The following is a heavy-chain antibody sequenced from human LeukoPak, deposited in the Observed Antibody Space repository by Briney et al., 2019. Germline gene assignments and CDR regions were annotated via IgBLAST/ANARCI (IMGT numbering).Heavy chain of an antibody. J-gene: IGHJ4*02. CDR2: INPSSGGT. D-gene: IGHD1-1*01. V-gene: IGHV1-2*02. CDR3: ARRPGLDY. CDR1: GYTFTGYL. Sequence: ASVKVSCKASGYTFTGYLMHWVRQAPGQGLEWMGWINPSSGGTNYAQKFQGRVTMTRDTSIRTAYMELSRPTSDDTAVYFCARRPGLDYWGQGTLVTVSS.